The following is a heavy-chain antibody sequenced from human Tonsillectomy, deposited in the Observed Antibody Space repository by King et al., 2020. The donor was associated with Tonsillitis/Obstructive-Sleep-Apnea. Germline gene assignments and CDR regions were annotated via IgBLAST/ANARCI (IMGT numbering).Heavy chain of an antibody. J-gene: IGHJ4*02. CDR3: ARGNYSDSRGCYHFDH. D-gene: IGHD3-22*01. Sequence: QLVQSGAEVKKPGSSVKVSCKASGGTFSSYPISWVRQAPGQGLEWMGGIIPIVDMATYAQKFQGRVTITADKTTNTGYMELSSLRSEDTAVYYCARGNYSDSRGCYHFDHWGQGTLVTVSS. V-gene: IGHV1-69*10. CDR1: GGTFSSYP. CDR2: IIPIVDMA.